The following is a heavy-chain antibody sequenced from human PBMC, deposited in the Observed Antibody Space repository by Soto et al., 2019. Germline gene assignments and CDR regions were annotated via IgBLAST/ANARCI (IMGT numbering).Heavy chain of an antibody. CDR3: ARYCGSYWDYLAF. V-gene: IGHV5-51*01. D-gene: IGHD1-26*01. J-gene: IGHJ4*02. Sequence: GESLKISCKGSGYIFTSHWVAWVRQMPEKGLEWIGTIYPGDSDTKYSPAFRGQVTISADTSVSTAYLQWRSLEATDSAIYYCARYCGSYWDYLAFWGQGTMVTVSS. CDR2: IYPGDSDT. CDR1: GYIFTSHW.